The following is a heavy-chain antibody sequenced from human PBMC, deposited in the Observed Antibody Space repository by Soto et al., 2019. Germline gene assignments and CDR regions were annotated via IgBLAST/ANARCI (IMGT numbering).Heavy chain of an antibody. CDR1: DDSISSSNYY. V-gene: IGHV4-39*01. CDR3: ARQRPGGVIVVSYFDY. D-gene: IGHD3-16*02. Sequence: SETLSLTCTVSDDSISSSNYYWGWIRQPPGKGLEWIGSIDYSGTTYYNPSLKSRVTISVDTSNNHFSLKLNSVTAADTAEYYCARQRPGGVIVVSYFDYWGQGTLVTVSS. J-gene: IGHJ4*02. CDR2: IDYSGTT.